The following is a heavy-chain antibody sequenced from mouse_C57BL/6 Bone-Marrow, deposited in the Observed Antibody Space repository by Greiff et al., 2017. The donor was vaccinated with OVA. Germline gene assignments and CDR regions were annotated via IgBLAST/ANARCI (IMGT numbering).Heavy chain of an antibody. CDR2: IYPGSGNT. D-gene: IGHD1-1*02. Sequence: QVQLQQSGAELARPGASVKLSCTASGYTFTGYGISWVKQRPGQGLEWIGEIYPGSGNTYYNAKFKGKATMTADTSSSTAYMELRSLTSEDSAVYFCARRAYYALFFAYWGQGTLVTVSA. J-gene: IGHJ3*01. CDR1: GYTFTGYG. V-gene: IGHV1-81*01. CDR3: ARRAYYALFFAY.